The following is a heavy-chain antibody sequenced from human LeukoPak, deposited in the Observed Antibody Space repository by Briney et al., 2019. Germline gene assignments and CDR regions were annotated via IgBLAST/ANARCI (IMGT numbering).Heavy chain of an antibody. Sequence: ASVKVSCKASGYTFTSYGISWVRQAPGQGLEWMGWISAYNGNTNYAQKFQGRVTMTRDTSISTAYMELSRLRSDDTAVYYCARDLGYYDSSGYYYYYYMDVWGKGTTVTVSS. V-gene: IGHV1-18*01. CDR3: ARDLGYYDSSGYYYYYYMDV. D-gene: IGHD3-22*01. CDR2: ISAYNGNT. CDR1: GYTFTSYG. J-gene: IGHJ6*03.